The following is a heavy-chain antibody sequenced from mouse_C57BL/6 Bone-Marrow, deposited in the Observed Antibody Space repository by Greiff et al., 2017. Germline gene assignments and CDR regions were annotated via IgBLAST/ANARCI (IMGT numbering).Heavy chain of an antibody. CDR2: IYPGSGNT. J-gene: IGHJ3*01. CDR3: AALGYYGSSFAY. Sequence: VHLVESGAELVRPGASVKLSCKASGYTFTDYYINWVKQRPGQGLEWIARIYPGSGNTYYNEKFKGKATLTAEKSSSTAYMQLSSLTSEDSAVYFCAALGYYGSSFAYWGQGTLVTVSA. D-gene: IGHD1-1*01. V-gene: IGHV1-76*01. CDR1: GYTFTDYY.